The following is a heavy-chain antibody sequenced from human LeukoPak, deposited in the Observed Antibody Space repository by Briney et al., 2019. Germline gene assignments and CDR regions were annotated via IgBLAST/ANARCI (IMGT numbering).Heavy chain of an antibody. V-gene: IGHV1-18*01. CDR1: GYIFINYG. Sequence: ASVKVTLKSVGYIFINYGISWVRQAPGRGLKWMGMINPSNGDTIYPQILHGRVTMTPDTSTSTAYMELRRLRSDDTAVYYCGSDWYIDYWGQGTLVTVSS. D-gene: IGHD1-14*01. J-gene: IGHJ4*02. CDR2: INPSNGDT. CDR3: GSDWYIDY.